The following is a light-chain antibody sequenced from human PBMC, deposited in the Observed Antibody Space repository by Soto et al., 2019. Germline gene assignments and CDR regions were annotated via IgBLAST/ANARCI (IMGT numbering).Light chain of an antibody. CDR3: WLYTSSGTDSV. CDR1: SSDFGSYKF. J-gene: IGLJ1*01. Sequence: QSALAQPACGSGSPGQSVTISCTGTSSDFGSYKFVSWYQHHPGKVPKVIIYETSKRPSGVSDRFSGSKSGNTDSLTISGLQAEDEANYYCWLYTSSGTDSVFPTGPKVNV. V-gene: IGLV2-14*02. CDR2: ETS.